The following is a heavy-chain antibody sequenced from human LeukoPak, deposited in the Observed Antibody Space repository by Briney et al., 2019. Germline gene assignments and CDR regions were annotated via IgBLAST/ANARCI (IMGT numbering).Heavy chain of an antibody. D-gene: IGHD5-24*01. CDR2: IHPSGTF. CDR3: ARGRDRSKAGDH. Sequence: SEPLSLTCTVYGGSCDDYYCTWIRQPPGKGLEWIGEIHPSGTFYYNSSLRSRATISIDTSMTQFSLRLTSVTAADTAFYYCARGRDRSKAGDHWGQGTLVTVSS. V-gene: IGHV4-34*01. J-gene: IGHJ4*02. CDR1: GGSCDDYY.